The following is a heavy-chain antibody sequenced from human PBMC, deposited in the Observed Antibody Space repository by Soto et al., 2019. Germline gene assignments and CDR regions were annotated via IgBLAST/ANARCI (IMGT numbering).Heavy chain of an antibody. D-gene: IGHD1-20*01. CDR2: ISSSGSTI. Sequence: GGSLRLSCAASGFTFSSYEMNWVRQSPRKGLEWVSYISSSGSTIYYADFVKGRFTISRDNAKNSLYLQRNSQRAEDTAVYYCASLRYNWDIGVGYGMDVWGQGTTVTAS. V-gene: IGHV3-48*03. CDR3: ASLRYNWDIGVGYGMDV. CDR1: GFTFSSYE. J-gene: IGHJ6*02.